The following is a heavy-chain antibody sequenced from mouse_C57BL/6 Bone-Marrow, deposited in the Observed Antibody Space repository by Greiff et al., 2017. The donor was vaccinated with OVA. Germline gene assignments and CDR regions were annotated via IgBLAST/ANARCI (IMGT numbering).Heavy chain of an antibody. CDR1: GYTFTSYW. CDR3: TIYGSSYLWYFDV. J-gene: IGHJ1*03. CDR2: IYPGNSDT. D-gene: IGHD1-1*01. Sequence: VHVKQSGTVLARPGASVKMSCKTSGYTFTSYWMHWVKQRPGQGLEWIGAIYPGNSDTSYNQKFKGKAKLTAVTSASTAYMELSSLTNEDSAVYYCTIYGSSYLWYFDVWGTGTTVTVSS. V-gene: IGHV1-5*01.